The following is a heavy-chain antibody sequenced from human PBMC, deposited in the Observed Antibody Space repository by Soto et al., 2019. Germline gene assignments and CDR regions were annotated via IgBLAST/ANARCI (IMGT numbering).Heavy chain of an antibody. V-gene: IGHV3-30*18. CDR3: AKDLEYYDSRGYFDY. CDR2: ISYDGSNK. D-gene: IGHD3-22*01. Sequence: QVQLVESGGGVVQPGRSLRLSCAASGFTFSSYGMHWVRQAPGKGLEWVAVISYDGSNKYYADSVKGRFTISRDNSKNTLYLQMNSLRAEDTAVYYCAKDLEYYDSRGYFDYWGQGPMVTVSS. J-gene: IGHJ4*02. CDR1: GFTFSSYG.